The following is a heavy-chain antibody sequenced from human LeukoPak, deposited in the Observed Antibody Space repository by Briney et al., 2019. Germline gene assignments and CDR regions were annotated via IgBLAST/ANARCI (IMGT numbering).Heavy chain of an antibody. Sequence: ASVKVSCKASGYIFITYYIHWVRQAPGQGLEWMGIINPDGGRTSYAQKFQGRVTMTRDTSTSTVYMELSSLRSEDTAVYYCARDPYYDKSGSGDYCYDMDVWGEGTTVTVSS. D-gene: IGHD3-22*01. CDR2: INPDGGRT. J-gene: IGHJ6*03. CDR1: GYIFITYY. V-gene: IGHV1-46*01. CDR3: ARDPYYDKSGSGDYCYDMDV.